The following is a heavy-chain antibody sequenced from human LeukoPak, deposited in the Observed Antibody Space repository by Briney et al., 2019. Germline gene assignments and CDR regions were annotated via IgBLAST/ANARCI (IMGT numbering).Heavy chain of an antibody. CDR3: ARVLIGSSSGYYYYYMDV. V-gene: IGHV1-69*05. D-gene: IGHD6-6*01. CDR1: GGTFSSYA. J-gene: IGHJ6*03. CDR2: IIPIFGTA. Sequence: SVKVSCKASGGTFSSYAISWVRQAPGQGLEWMGVIIPIFGTANYAQKFQGRVTMTTDTSTSTAYMELRSLRSDDTAVYYCARVLIGSSSGYYYYYMDVWGKGTTVTVSS.